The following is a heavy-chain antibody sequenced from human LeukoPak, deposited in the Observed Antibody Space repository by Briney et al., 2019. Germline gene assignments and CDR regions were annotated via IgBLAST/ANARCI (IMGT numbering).Heavy chain of an antibody. J-gene: IGHJ3*02. CDR2: IDSGGSTI. D-gene: IGHD2-15*01. Sequence: GGSLRLSCSPSGFPFSYYHMSLIREAPGTGLEWVWNIDSGGSTIYYAASVKGRFTISRNNAKNSLYLQMNSLRAEDTAVYYCGGTGSRAFDIWGQGTMVTVSS. CDR3: GGTGSRAFDI. V-gene: IGHV3-11*01. CDR1: GFPFSYYH.